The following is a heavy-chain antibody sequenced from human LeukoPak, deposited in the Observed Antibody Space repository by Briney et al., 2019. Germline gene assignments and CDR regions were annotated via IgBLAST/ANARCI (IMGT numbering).Heavy chain of an antibody. CDR1: GGTFSSYA. J-gene: IGHJ4*02. V-gene: IGHV1-69*13. CDR2: IIPIFGTA. D-gene: IGHD3-22*01. Sequence: SVKVSCKAAGGTFSSYAISWVRQAPGQGLEWMGGIIPIFGTANYAQKFQGRVTITADESTSTAYMELSSLRSEDTAVYYCARNPPNYYDSSGSPYYFDYWGQGTLVTVSS. CDR3: ARNPPNYYDSSGSPYYFDY.